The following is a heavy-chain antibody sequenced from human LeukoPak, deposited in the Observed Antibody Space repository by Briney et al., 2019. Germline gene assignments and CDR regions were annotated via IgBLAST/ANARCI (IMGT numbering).Heavy chain of an antibody. Sequence: GGSLRLSCAASGFTFSSYGMLWVRQAPGKGLEWVAFIRYDGSNKYYADSVKGRFTISRDNSKNTLYLQMNSLRAEDTAVYYCAKERYSSSLLFDYWGQGTLVTVSS. CDR2: IRYDGSNK. D-gene: IGHD6-6*01. J-gene: IGHJ4*02. CDR1: GFTFSSYG. V-gene: IGHV3-30*02. CDR3: AKERYSSSLLFDY.